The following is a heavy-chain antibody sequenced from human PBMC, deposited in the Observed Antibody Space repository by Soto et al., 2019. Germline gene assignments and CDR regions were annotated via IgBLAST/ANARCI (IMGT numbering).Heavy chain of an antibody. D-gene: IGHD1-1*01. V-gene: IGHV1-18*01. Sequence: QVQLVQSGGEVKKPGASVNVSCKTSGYTFTNYGISWVRQAPGQGLEFMGWITTYNGNTNYAQKFQDRVTMTRDTSTSIAHMDLRSLRSDDTAMYYRATFLQLRPLGYWGQGTLVTVSS. CDR2: ITTYNGNT. CDR1: GYTFTNYG. J-gene: IGHJ4*02. CDR3: ATFLQLRPLGY.